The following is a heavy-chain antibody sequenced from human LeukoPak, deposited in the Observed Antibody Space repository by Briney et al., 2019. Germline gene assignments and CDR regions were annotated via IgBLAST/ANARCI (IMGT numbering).Heavy chain of an antibody. J-gene: IGHJ4*02. CDR3: ARAGDSSSWYTGDYFDY. Sequence: SVKVSCKASGGTFSSYAISWVRQAPGQGLEWMGGIIPIFGTANYAQKFQGRVTITADESTSTAYMELSSLRSEDTAVYYCARAGDSSSWYTGDYFDYWGQGTLVTVSS. D-gene: IGHD6-13*01. V-gene: IGHV1-69*13. CDR1: GGTFSSYA. CDR2: IIPIFGTA.